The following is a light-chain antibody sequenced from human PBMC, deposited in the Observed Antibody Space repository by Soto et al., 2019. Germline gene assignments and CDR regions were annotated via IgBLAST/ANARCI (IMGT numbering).Light chain of an antibody. CDR1: SSDVGGYNY. V-gene: IGLV2-14*03. CDR2: DVS. Sequence: QSALTQPASGSRSPGQSITISYTGTSSDVGGYNYVSWYQHHPGKAPKLMIYDVSNRPSGVSIRFSGSKSDNTASLTISGLQPEDEADYHCSSYTTSNTRQIVFGTGTKVTVL. CDR3: SSYTTSNTRQIV. J-gene: IGLJ1*01.